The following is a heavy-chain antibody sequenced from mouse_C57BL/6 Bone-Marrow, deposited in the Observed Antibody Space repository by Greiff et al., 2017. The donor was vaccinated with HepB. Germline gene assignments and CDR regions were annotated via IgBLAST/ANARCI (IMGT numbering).Heavy chain of an antibody. CDR3: ARAPRYYCSSYERGHYAMDY. Sequence: QVQLQQSGAELAKPGASVKLSCKASGYTFTSYWMHWVKQRPGQGLEWIGYINTSSGYTKYNQKFKDKATLTADKSSSTAYMQLSILTYDVSAVYYCARAPRYYCSSYERGHYAMDYWGQGTSVTVSS. CDR1: GYTFTSYW. J-gene: IGHJ4*01. D-gene: IGHD1-1*01. CDR2: INTSSGYT. V-gene: IGHV1-7*01.